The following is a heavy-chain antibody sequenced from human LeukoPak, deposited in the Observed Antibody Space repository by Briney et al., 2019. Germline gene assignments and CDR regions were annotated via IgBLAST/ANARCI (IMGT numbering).Heavy chain of an antibody. CDR1: GGSITSAGYY. D-gene: IGHD3-10*01. Sequence: KTSETLSLTCTVSGGSITSAGYYWHWIRQLPGKGLEWIGYISYSGSTYYNPSLKSQVTISVDTSKNQFSLKQSSVTAPDTAVYYCAKDQGSGMRWFDPWGQGTLVTVSS. CDR2: ISYSGST. V-gene: IGHV4-31*01. CDR3: AKDQGSGMRWFDP. J-gene: IGHJ5*02.